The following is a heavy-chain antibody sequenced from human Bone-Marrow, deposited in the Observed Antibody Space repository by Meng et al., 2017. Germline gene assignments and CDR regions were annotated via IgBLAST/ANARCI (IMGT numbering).Heavy chain of an antibody. V-gene: IGHV1-69*14. J-gene: IGHJ4*02. CDR1: GGTFSSYA. CDR2: IIPIFGTA. Sequence: QVQLVQSEDEVKKPGASVKGSCKASGGTFSSYAISWVRQAPGQGLEWMGGIIPIFGTANYAQKFQGRVTITADKSTSTAYMELSSLRSEDTAVYYCARAWNYYDSSGYYYYFDYWGQGTLVTVSS. CDR3: ARAWNYYDSSGYYYYFDY. D-gene: IGHD3-22*01.